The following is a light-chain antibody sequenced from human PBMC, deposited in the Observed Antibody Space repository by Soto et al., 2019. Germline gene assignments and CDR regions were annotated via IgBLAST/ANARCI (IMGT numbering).Light chain of an antibody. CDR3: QHYGSSWT. J-gene: IGKJ1*01. V-gene: IGKV3-20*01. CDR1: QSVSSSY. Sequence: EIVLTQSPGTLSLSPGERATLSCRASQSVSSSYLAWYQQKPGQAPRLLIYGASSRATGIPDRFSGGGSGTDFTLTISRLEPEDFAVYYCQHYGSSWTFGQGT. CDR2: GAS.